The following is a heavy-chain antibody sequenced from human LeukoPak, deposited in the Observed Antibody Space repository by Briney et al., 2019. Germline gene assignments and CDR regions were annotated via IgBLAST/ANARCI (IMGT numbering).Heavy chain of an antibody. CDR1: GFTFSGYA. J-gene: IGHJ4*02. Sequence: GGSLRLSCAASGFTFSGYAMHWVRQASGKGREGVGRIRSKANSYATAYAASVKGRFTISRDDSKNTAYLQMNSLKTEDTAVYHCTSPLAVAGTSSSFWGQGTLVTVSS. CDR2: IRSKANSYAT. D-gene: IGHD6-19*01. CDR3: TSPLAVAGTSSSF. V-gene: IGHV3-73*01.